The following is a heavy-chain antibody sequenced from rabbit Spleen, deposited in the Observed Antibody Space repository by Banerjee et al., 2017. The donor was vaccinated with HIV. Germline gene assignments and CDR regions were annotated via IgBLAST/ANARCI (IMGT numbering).Heavy chain of an antibody. V-gene: IGHV1S40*01. CDR1: EFSLSSSYW. CDR3: ARDAGSGPYIDGYFNL. D-gene: IGHD8-1*01. J-gene: IGHJ4*01. CDR2: IYAGSSGYP. Sequence: QSLEESGGDLGKPGASLTLTCTASEFSLSSSYWICWVRQAPGKGLEWIACIYAGSSGYPYYASWAKGRFTISKTSSTTVTLQMASLTVADAATYFCARDAGSGPYIDGYFNLWGPGTLVTVS.